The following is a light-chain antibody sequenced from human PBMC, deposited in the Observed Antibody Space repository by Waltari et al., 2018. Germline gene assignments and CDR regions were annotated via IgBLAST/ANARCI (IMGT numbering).Light chain of an antibody. CDR3: QQYYSTPYT. V-gene: IGKV4-1*01. J-gene: IGKJ2*01. Sequence: DIVMTQSPASLAVSLGERATINCKSSQSVLHSSNNENYLAWYQQKPGQPPKKLIYWASTRESGVPDRFSGSGSGTDFTLTISSLQAEDVAVYYCQQYYSTPYTFGQGTKLEVK. CDR1: QSVLHSSNNENY. CDR2: WAS.